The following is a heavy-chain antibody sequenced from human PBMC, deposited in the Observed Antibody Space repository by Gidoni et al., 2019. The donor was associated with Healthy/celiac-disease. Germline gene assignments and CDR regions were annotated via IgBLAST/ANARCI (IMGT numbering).Heavy chain of an antibody. CDR1: GYSVNSYW. CDR2: IYPGDSPT. V-gene: IGHV5-51*01. Sequence: EVQLVQSGAEVKKPGESLKISCKGSGYSVNSYWIGWVRQMPGNGLEWRGIIYPGDSPTIYTPSFQGQVTISAAKSISTAYLQWSSLKASDTAIYYCARHLIPGPVAGDAFDIWGQGTMVTVSS. CDR3: ARHLIPGPVAGDAFDI. D-gene: IGHD6-19*01. J-gene: IGHJ3*02.